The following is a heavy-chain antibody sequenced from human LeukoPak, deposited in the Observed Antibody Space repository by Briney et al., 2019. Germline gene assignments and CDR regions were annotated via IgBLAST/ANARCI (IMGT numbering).Heavy chain of an antibody. J-gene: IGHJ4*02. CDR2: MNPSSGNT. Sequence: GASVKVSCKASGYTFTSYDINWVRQATGQGLEWMGWMNPSSGNTGYAQKFQGRVTMTRNISISTAYVELSSLRSEDTAVYYCARGPTTYYDILTGYYTHPFDYWGQGTLVTVSS. V-gene: IGHV1-8*01. D-gene: IGHD3-9*01. CDR3: ARGPTTYYDILTGYYTHPFDY. CDR1: GYTFTSYD.